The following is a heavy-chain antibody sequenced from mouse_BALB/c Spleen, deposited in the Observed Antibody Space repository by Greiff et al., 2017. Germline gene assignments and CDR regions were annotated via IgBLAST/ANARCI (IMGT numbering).Heavy chain of an antibody. CDR1: GFTFSSYG. J-gene: IGHJ3*01. Sequence: DVMLVESGGGLVQPGGSLKLSCAASGFTFSSYGMSWVRQTPDKRLELVATINSNGGSTYYPDSVKGRFTISRDNAKNTLYLQKSSLKSEDTAMYYCARDSELGWFAYWGQGTLVTVSA. V-gene: IGHV5-6-3*01. CDR2: INSNGGST. D-gene: IGHD4-1*01. CDR3: ARDSELGWFAY.